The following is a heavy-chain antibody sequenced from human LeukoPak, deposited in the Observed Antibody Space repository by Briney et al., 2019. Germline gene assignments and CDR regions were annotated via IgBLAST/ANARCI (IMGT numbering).Heavy chain of an antibody. J-gene: IGHJ6*03. D-gene: IGHD3-10*01. Sequence: SETLSLTCTVSGGSISSYYWSWIRQPAGKGLEWIGRIYTSGSTNYNPSLKSRVTISVDTSKNQFSLKLSSVTAADTAVYYCARDAGYYGSGSYHPYYYYYYMDVWGKGTTVTISS. CDR3: ARDAGYYGSGSYHPYYYYYYMDV. CDR2: IYTSGST. CDR1: GGSISSYY. V-gene: IGHV4-4*07.